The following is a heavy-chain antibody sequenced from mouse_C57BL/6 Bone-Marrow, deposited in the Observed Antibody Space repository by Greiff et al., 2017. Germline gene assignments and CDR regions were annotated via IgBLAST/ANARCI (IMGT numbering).Heavy chain of an antibody. CDR3: ANYCGSNYWYFDV. Sequence: QVQLQQSGAELVKPGASVKLSCKASGYTFTSYWMHWVKQRPGQGLEWIGMIHPNSGSTNYNEKFKSKATLTADKSSSTAYMQLSSLTSEDSAVYFCANYCGSNYWYFDVWGTGTTVTVAS. D-gene: IGHD1-1*01. V-gene: IGHV1-64*01. CDR1: GYTFTSYW. CDR2: IHPNSGST. J-gene: IGHJ1*03.